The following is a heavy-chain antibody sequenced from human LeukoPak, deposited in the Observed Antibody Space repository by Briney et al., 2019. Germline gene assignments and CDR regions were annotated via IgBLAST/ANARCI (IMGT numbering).Heavy chain of an antibody. CDR1: GYTFTSYG. Sequence: ASVKVSCKASGYTFTSYGISWVRQAPGQGLEWMGWISAYNGNTNYAQKLQGRVTMTTDTSTSTAYMELRSLRSDDTAVYYCARCSSWDFYYYYYYMDVWGKGTTVTVSS. CDR2: ISAYNGNT. J-gene: IGHJ6*03. V-gene: IGHV1-18*01. D-gene: IGHD6-13*01. CDR3: ARCSSWDFYYYYYYMDV.